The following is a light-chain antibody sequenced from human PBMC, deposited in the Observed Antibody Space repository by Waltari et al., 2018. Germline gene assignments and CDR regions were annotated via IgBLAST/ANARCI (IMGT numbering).Light chain of an antibody. J-gene: IGLJ1*01. CDR1: SSDVGGYNS. Sequence: QSALTQPASVSGSPGQSITISCTGTSSDVGGYNSVFWYQQHPGKAPKLMIYEVSNRPSGVSNRFSGSKSGNTASLTISGLQAEDEADYYCKSYTSNSAYVFGTGTKVTVL. V-gene: IGLV2-14*01. CDR3: KSYTSNSAYV. CDR2: EVS.